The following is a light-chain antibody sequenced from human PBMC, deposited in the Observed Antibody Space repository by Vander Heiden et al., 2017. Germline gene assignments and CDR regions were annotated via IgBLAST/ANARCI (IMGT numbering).Light chain of an antibody. V-gene: IGLV2-8*01. Sequence: QSALTQPPSASGSPGHSVTIPCTGTSDDVGAYEYVSWYQKYPGKAPRLIIYEVKKRPSGVPDRFSGSKSGNTASLTVSRLQAEDDADYYCSSRAASNTLTFGGGTKLTVL. CDR3: SSRAASNTLT. J-gene: IGLJ2*01. CDR2: EVK. CDR1: SDDVGAYEY.